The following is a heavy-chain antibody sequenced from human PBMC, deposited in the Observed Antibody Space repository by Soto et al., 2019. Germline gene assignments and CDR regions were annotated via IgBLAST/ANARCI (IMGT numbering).Heavy chain of an antibody. CDR1: GFTFSSYW. CDR2: INSDGSST. V-gene: IGHV3-74*01. J-gene: IGHJ5*02. CDR3: ARWGGGFSPFDP. D-gene: IGHD3-16*01. Sequence: GGSLRLSCAASGFTFSSYWMHWVRQAPGKGLVWVSRINSDGSSTSYADSVKGRFTISRDNAKNTLCLQMNSLRAEDTAVYYCARWGGGFSPFDPWGQGTLVTVSS.